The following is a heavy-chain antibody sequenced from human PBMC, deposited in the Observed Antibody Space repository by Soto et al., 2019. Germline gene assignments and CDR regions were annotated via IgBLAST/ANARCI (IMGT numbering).Heavy chain of an antibody. J-gene: IGHJ6*02. CDR2: LNPNSGNT. CDR1: GYTFTSYD. D-gene: IGHD2-15*01. V-gene: IGHV1-8*01. Sequence: QVQLVQSGAEVKKPGASVKVSCKASGYTFTSYDINWVRQATGQGLEWMGWLNPNSGNTGYAQKFEGGGTRTRDTSVSAAYMELGSVRSEDTAVYYWARGRRGVVVVVAAKRSCGMDVWGQGTTVTVSS. CDR3: ARGRRGVVVVVAAKRSCGMDV.